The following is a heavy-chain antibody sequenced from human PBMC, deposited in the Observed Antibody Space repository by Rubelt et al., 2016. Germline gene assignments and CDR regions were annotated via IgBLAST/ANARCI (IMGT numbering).Heavy chain of an antibody. CDR3: TTEIWIGELLSASV. D-gene: IGHD3-10*01. Sequence: GESLRLSCAASGFPFSTYAMSWVRQAPGKGLEWVSGISGSGGDTFYADSVKGRFTISRDNSKNTLYLQMNSLRAEDTAVYYCTTEIWIGELLSASVWGQGTTVTASS. V-gene: IGHV3-23*01. CDR2: ISGSGGDT. CDR1: GFPFSTYA. J-gene: IGHJ6*02.